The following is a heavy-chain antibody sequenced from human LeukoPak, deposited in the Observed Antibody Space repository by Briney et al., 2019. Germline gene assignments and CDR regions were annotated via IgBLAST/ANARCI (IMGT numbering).Heavy chain of an antibody. Sequence: PSETLSLTCAVSGASISTVAYSWSWIRQPPGKGLQWSGYIFPTGSTSYNPSLKSRLTISLDRSNNQFSLRLNSVTAADTAVYYCARRAGRTVDHWGQGTLVTVSS. J-gene: IGHJ4*02. CDR3: ARRAGRTVDH. D-gene: IGHD1-1*01. V-gene: IGHV4-30-2*01. CDR2: IFPTGST. CDR1: GASISTVAYS.